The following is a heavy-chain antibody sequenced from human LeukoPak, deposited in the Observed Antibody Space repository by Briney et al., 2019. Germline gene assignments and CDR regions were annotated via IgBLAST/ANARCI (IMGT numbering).Heavy chain of an antibody. V-gene: IGHV3-23*01. Sequence: PGGSLRLSCAASGFTFSSYVMGWVRQAPGKGLEWVSALSGSGGSTYYADSVRGRFTISRDNSKSTLYLQMHSLRAEDTAIYYCAKDLYGDYNMFFDYWGQGTLVTVSS. J-gene: IGHJ4*02. CDR1: GFTFSSYV. D-gene: IGHD4-17*01. CDR2: LSGSGGST. CDR3: AKDLYGDYNMFFDY.